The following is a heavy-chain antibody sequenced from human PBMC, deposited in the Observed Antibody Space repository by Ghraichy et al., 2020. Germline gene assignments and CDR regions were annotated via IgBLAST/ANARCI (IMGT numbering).Heavy chain of an antibody. CDR1: GGSISSYY. CDR3: ARMDTAMVPSYFDY. D-gene: IGHD5-18*01. CDR2: IYYSGST. J-gene: IGHJ4*02. V-gene: IGHV4-59*08. Sequence: ETLSLTCTVSGGSISSYYWSWIRQPPGKGLEWIGYIYYSGSTNYNPSLKSRVTISVDTSKNQFSLKLSSVTAADTAVYYCARMDTAMVPSYFDYWGQGTLVTVSS.